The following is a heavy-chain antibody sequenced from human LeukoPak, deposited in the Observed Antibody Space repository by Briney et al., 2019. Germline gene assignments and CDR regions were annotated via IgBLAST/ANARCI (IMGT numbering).Heavy chain of an antibody. J-gene: IGHJ4*02. CDR3: ARAVAGLNYFDY. CDR2: INPSGGST. V-gene: IGHV1-46*01. CDR1: GYTFTSYY. D-gene: IGHD6-19*01. Sequence: ASVKVSCKASGYTFTSYYMHWVRQAPGQGLEWMGIINPSGGSTSYAQKFQGRVTMTRDTSTSTVYMELSSLRPEDTAVYYCARAVAGLNYFDYWGQGTLVTVSS.